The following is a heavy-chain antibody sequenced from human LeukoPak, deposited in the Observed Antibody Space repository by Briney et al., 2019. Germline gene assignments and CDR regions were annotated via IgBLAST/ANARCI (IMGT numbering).Heavy chain of an antibody. V-gene: IGHV3-33*01. J-gene: IGHJ6*02. D-gene: IGHD2-2*01. CDR3: ARGIGRVPAAMYYYGMDV. CDR2: IWDDGSNK. CDR1: GFTFSSYG. Sequence: GGSLRLSCAASGFTFSSYGMHWVRQAPGKGLEWVAVIWDDGSNKYYADSVKGRFTISRDNSKNTLYLQMNSLRAEDTAVYYCARGIGRVPAAMYYYGMDVWGQGTTVTVSS.